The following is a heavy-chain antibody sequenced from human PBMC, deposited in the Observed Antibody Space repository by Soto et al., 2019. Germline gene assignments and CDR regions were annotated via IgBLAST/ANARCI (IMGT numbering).Heavy chain of an antibody. J-gene: IGHJ6*02. D-gene: IGHD1-7*01. CDR3: AKEYNWNYFYYYYGMDV. CDR2: ISYDGSNK. V-gene: IGHV3-30*18. CDR1: GFTFSSYG. Sequence: LRLSCAASGFTFSSYGMHWVRQAPGKGLEWVAVISYDGSNKYYADSVKGRFTISRDNSKNTLYLQMNSLRAGDTAVYYCAKEYNWNYFYYYYGMDVWGQGTTVTVSS.